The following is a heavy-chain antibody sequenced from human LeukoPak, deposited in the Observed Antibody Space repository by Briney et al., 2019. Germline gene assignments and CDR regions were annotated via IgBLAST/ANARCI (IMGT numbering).Heavy chain of an antibody. Sequence: GGSLRLSCAASGFIFSTYAMNWVRQAPGKGLEWVSSISGSGTKTYYADSVKGRFTISRDNSKNTLYLQMSSLRAEDTAVYYCAKDLSGGWYYFDYWGQGTLVTVSS. J-gene: IGHJ4*02. CDR2: ISGSGTKT. CDR1: GFIFSTYA. V-gene: IGHV3-23*01. D-gene: IGHD6-19*01. CDR3: AKDLSGGWYYFDY.